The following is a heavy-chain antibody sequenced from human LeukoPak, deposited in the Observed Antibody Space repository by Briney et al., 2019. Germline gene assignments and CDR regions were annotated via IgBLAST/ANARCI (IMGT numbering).Heavy chain of an antibody. V-gene: IGHV5-51*01. CDR3: ARPGGYDSSGYYIDS. Sequence: GESLKISCKGSGYSFTSYWIGWVRQMPGKGLEWIGIIYPGDSDTRYSPSFQGQVTLSADTSISTAYLPWSSLKASDTAMYYCARPGGYDSSGYYIDSWGQGTLVTVSS. CDR2: IYPGDSDT. CDR1: GYSFTSYW. D-gene: IGHD3-22*01. J-gene: IGHJ4*02.